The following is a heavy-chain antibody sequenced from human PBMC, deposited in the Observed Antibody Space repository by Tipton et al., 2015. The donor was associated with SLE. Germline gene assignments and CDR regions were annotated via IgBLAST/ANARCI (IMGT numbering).Heavy chain of an antibody. Sequence: QVQLVQSGAEVEKPGASVKVSCKASGYTFTGYYMHWVRQAPGQGLEWMGWINPNSGGTNYAQKFQGRVPMTRDTSISTAYMELSRLRSDATAVYYCARGGVGLDYYYYYYMDVWGKGTTVTVSS. V-gene: IGHV1-2*02. CDR1: GYTFTGYY. CDR2: INPNSGGT. J-gene: IGHJ6*03. CDR3: ARGGVGLDYYYYYYMDV. D-gene: IGHD1-26*01.